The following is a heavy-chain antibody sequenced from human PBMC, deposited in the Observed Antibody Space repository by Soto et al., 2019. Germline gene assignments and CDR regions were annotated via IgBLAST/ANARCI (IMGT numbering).Heavy chain of an antibody. CDR2: ISYDGTKK. J-gene: IGHJ4*02. CDR1: GFTFSSYA. Sequence: RRLSCAASGFTFSSYAMHWVRQAPGKGLEWVAVISYDGTKKFFADSVKGRFAVSRDNSNDTVFLQMDSLRAEDTAVYYCAKDFLLWGSFPDPGASDYWGQGTRVTVSS. V-gene: IGHV3-30*18. CDR3: AKDFLLWGSFPDPGASDY. D-gene: IGHD3-16*01.